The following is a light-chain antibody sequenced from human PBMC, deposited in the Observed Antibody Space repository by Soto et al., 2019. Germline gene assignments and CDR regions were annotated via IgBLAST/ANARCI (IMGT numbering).Light chain of an antibody. CDR2: GAS. V-gene: IGKV3-20*01. CDR1: QIVSAND. J-gene: IGKJ3*01. CDR3: QQYGSSPFT. Sequence: EIVLTQSPGTLSLSPGERATLSCRASQIVSANDLAWYQQKPGQSPRLLIFGASSRATSIPDRFSGSGSGTDLTLTINRVEPEDFAVYYCQQYGSSPFTFGPGTKVDIK.